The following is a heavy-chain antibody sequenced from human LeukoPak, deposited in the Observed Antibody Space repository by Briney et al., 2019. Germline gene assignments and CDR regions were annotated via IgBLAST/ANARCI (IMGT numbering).Heavy chain of an antibody. V-gene: IGHV3-30*02. J-gene: IGHJ3*02. CDR3: AKGEGIAAGAFDI. CDR2: TRYDGSNK. D-gene: IGHD6-13*01. Sequence: PGGSLRLSCAASGFTFSNYEMNWVRQAPGKGLEWVAFTRYDGSNKYYADSVKGRFTISRDNSKNTLYLQMNSLRAEDTAVYYCAKGEGIAAGAFDIWGQGTMVTVSS. CDR1: GFTFSNYE.